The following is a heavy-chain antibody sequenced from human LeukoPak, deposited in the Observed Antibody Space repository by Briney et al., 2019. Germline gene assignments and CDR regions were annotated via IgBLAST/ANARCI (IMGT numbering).Heavy chain of an antibody. CDR2: ISYDGSNK. CDR3: ARDTLGYCSSTSCYNAMFDY. J-gene: IGHJ4*02. CDR1: GFTFSSYA. V-gene: IGHV3-30-3*01. Sequence: GGSLRLSCAASGFTFSSYAMHWVRQAPGKGLEGVAVISYDGSNKYYADSVKGRFTISRDNSKNTLYLQMNSLRAEDTAVYYCARDTLGYCSSTSCYNAMFDYWGQGTLVTVSS. D-gene: IGHD2-2*01.